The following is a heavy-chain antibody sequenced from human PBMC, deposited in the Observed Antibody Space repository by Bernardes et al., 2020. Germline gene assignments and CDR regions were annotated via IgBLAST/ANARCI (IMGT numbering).Heavy chain of an antibody. D-gene: IGHD3-22*01. CDR2: FDPEDGET. V-gene: IGHV1-24*01. Sequence: SVKVSCKVSGYTLTELSMHWVRQAPGKGLEWMGGFDPEDGETIYAQKFQGRVTMTEDTSTDTAYMELSSLRSEDTAVYYCATVLNPYYYDSSGYYYNYWGKGTLVTVSS. CDR1: GYTLTELS. CDR3: ATVLNPYYYDSSGYYYNY. J-gene: IGHJ4*02.